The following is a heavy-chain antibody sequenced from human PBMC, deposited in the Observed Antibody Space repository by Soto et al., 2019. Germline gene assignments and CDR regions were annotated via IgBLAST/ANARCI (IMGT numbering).Heavy chain of an antibody. CDR3: VGRNDYGDYGRGYYYYMDV. Sequence: SETLSLTCTVSGGSISSGGYYWSWIRQHPGKGLEWIGYIYYSGSTYYNPSLKSRVTISVDTSKNQFSLKLSSVTAADTAVYYCVGRNDYGDYGRGYYYYMDVWGKGTTVTVSS. D-gene: IGHD4-17*01. J-gene: IGHJ6*03. CDR1: GGSISSGGYY. CDR2: IYYSGST. V-gene: IGHV4-31*03.